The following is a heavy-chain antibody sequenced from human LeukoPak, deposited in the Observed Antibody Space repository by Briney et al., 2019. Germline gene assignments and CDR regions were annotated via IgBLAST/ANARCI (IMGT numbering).Heavy chain of an antibody. CDR2: ISAYNDNT. D-gene: IGHD2-2*01. V-gene: IGHV1-18*01. Sequence: ASVKVSCKASGYTFTSYGISWVRQAPGQGLEWMGWISAYNDNTNYAQKLQGRVTMTTDTSTSTAYMELRSLRSDDTAVYHCARGDCSSTICYSPMDVWGKGTTVTVSS. CDR3: ARGDCSSTICYSPMDV. CDR1: GYTFTSYG. J-gene: IGHJ6*03.